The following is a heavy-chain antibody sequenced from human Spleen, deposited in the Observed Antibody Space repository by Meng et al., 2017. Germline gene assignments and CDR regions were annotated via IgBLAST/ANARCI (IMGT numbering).Heavy chain of an antibody. V-gene: IGHV4-39*01. D-gene: IGHD6-19*01. J-gene: IGHJ5*02. CDR2: IGHSGTT. CDR1: GGSISTIGYY. Sequence: QPQLQESGPGLVKPSEALSLTCSVSGGSISTIGYYWGWIRQPPGKGLEWIGSIGHSGTTYYTPSLRRRVTVSIDTSKNQFSLEVTSVTAADTAVYYCVRSSGWVRTGFDPWGQGTLVTVSS. CDR3: VRSSGWVRTGFDP.